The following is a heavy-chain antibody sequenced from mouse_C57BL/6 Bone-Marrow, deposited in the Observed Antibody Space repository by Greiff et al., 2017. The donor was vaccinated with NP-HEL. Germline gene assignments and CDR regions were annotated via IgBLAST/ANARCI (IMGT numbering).Heavy chain of an antibody. CDR3: ERAFDGFNWYFDV. J-gene: IGHJ1*03. CDR2: IYPGSGST. CDR1: GYTFTSYW. D-gene: IGHD2-3*01. Sequence: VQLQQPGAELVKPGASVKMSCKASGYTFTSYWITWVKQRPGQGLEWIGAIYPGSGSTNYNEKFKSKATLTVDTSSSTAYMQLSSLTSEDSAVYYWERAFDGFNWYFDVWGTGTTVTVSS. V-gene: IGHV1-55*01.